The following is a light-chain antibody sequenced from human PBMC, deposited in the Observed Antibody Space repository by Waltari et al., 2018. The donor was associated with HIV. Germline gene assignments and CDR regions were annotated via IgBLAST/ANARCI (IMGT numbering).Light chain of an antibody. CDR1: QSINTW. Sequence: DIQMTQSPSTLSASVGDRVTITCRASQSINTWLAWYQQIPGKAPKLLIYRAFNLEDGVPSRFSGSGSGAEFTLTISSLQPDDFGTYYCQQYMSYSLTFGQGTKVEIK. CDR3: QQYMSYSLT. J-gene: IGKJ1*01. V-gene: IGKV1-5*03. CDR2: RAF.